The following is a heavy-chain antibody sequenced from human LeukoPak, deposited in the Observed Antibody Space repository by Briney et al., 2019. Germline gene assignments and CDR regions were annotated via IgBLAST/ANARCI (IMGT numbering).Heavy chain of an antibody. V-gene: IGHV4-4*07. CDR1: GGSISSYY. CDR2: IYTSGST. CDR3: ARDVEYYYDSSGYHRRNWFDP. D-gene: IGHD3-22*01. Sequence: PSETLSPTCTVSGGSISSYYWSWIRQPAGKGLEWIGRIYTSGSTNYNPSLKSRVTMSVDTSKNQFSLKLSSVTAADTAVYYCARDVEYYYDSSGYHRRNWFDPWGQGTLVTVSS. J-gene: IGHJ5*02.